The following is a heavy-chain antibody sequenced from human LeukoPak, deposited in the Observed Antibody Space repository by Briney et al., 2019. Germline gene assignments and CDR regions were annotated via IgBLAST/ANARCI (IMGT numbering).Heavy chain of an antibody. CDR3: ARYCISTSCYVTYGMDV. CDR1: GFTFSSYS. Sequence: PGGSLRLSCAASGFTFSSYSMNWVRQAPGKGLEWVSAISGSGGSTYYADSVKGRFTISRDNSKNTLYLQMNSLRAEDTAVYYCARYCISTSCYVTYGMDVWGQGTTVTVSS. V-gene: IGHV3-23*01. D-gene: IGHD2-2*01. CDR2: ISGSGGST. J-gene: IGHJ6*02.